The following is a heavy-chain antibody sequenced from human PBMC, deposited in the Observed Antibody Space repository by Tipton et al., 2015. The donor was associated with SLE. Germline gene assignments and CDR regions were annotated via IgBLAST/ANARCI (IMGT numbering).Heavy chain of an antibody. CDR2: IHHSAGA. J-gene: IGHJ6*03. V-gene: IGHV4-34*01. CDR3: ARVFGGTGYMDV. Sequence: TLSLTCGVSGGSFDYSWSWIRQPPGKGLEWIGEIHHSAGAKYSPSLDSRVTISIDRSKTQFSLRLSSLTAADTAVYYCARVFGGTGYMDVWGKGTTVTVSS. D-gene: IGHD3-16*01. CDR1: GGSFDYS.